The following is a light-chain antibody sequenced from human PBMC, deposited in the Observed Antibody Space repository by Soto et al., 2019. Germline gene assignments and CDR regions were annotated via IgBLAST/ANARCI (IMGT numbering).Light chain of an antibody. V-gene: IGKV1-8*01. J-gene: IGKJ1*01. Sequence: AIRMTQSPSSLSASTGDRVTITFRASQGISSYLAWYQQKPGKAPKLLIYAASTLQSGVPSRFSGSGSGTDFTLTICCLQSEDFATYYCQKYYSYPRAFGQGTKVDI. CDR1: QGISSY. CDR3: QKYYSYPRA. CDR2: AAS.